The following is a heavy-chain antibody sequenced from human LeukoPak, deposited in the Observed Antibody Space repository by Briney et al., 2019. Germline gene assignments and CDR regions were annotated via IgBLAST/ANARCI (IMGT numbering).Heavy chain of an antibody. CDR3: AKDLSVWGTHGFDY. Sequence: GGSLRLSCAASGFTFSSYSMNWVRQAPGKGLEWVSYISSSSSTIYYADSVKGRFTISRDNAKNSLYLQMNSLRAEDTALYYCAKDLSVWGTHGFDYWGQGTLVTVSS. CDR2: ISSSSSTI. CDR1: GFTFSSYS. V-gene: IGHV3-48*04. J-gene: IGHJ4*02. D-gene: IGHD3-16*01.